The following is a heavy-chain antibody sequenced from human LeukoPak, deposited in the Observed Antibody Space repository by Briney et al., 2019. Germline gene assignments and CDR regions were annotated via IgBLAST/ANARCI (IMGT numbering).Heavy chain of an antibody. D-gene: IGHD6-19*01. V-gene: IGHV4-34*01. Sequence: PSETLSLTCAVYGGSFSGYYWSWIRQPPGKGLEWIGEINHSGSTNYNPSLKSRVTISVDTSKNQFSLKLSSVTAADTAVYYCARDLSYSSGWPHYFDYWGQGTLVTVSS. CDR1: GGSFSGYY. J-gene: IGHJ4*02. CDR2: INHSGST. CDR3: ARDLSYSSGWPHYFDY.